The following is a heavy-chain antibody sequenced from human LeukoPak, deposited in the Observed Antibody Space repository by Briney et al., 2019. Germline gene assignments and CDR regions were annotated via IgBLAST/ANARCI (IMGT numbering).Heavy chain of an antibody. V-gene: IGHV4-34*01. Sequence: SETLSLTCAVYGGSFSGYYWSWIRQPPGKGLEWIGEINHSGSTNYNPSLKSRVTISVDTSKDQFSLKLSSVTAADTAVYYCARGVKWGGAAAARSRFDYWGQGTLVTVSS. D-gene: IGHD6-13*01. CDR2: INHSGST. CDR3: ARGVKWGGAAAARSRFDY. J-gene: IGHJ4*02. CDR1: GGSFSGYY.